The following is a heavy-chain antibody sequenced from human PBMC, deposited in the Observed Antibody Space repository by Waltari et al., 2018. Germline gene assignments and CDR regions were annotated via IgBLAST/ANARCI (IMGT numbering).Heavy chain of an antibody. V-gene: IGHV4-39*01. CDR2: IYYSGRT. Sequence: QLQLQESGPGLVKPSETLSLTCTVSGGSISSSSYYWGWIRQPPGKGLEWIGSIYYSGRTYYNPSLKSRVTISVDTSKNQFSLKLSSVTAADTAVYYCARHEGEGNWFDPWGQGTLVTVSS. J-gene: IGHJ5*02. CDR3: ARHEGEGNWFDP. D-gene: IGHD3-16*01. CDR1: GGSISSSSYY.